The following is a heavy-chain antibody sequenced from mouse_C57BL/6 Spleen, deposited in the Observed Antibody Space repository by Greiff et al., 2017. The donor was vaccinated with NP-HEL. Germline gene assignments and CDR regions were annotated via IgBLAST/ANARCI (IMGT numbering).Heavy chain of an antibody. CDR3: ARLGYYGSSSYDFAVDY. J-gene: IGHJ4*01. V-gene: IGHV1-61*01. CDR1: GYTFTSYW. Sequence: QVQLQQPGAELVRPGSSVKLSCKASGYTFTSYWMDWVKQRPGQGLEWIGNIYPSDSETHYNQKFKDKATLTVDKSSSTAYMQLSSLTSEDSAVYYCARLGYYGSSSYDFAVDYWGQGTSVTVSS. CDR2: IYPSDSET. D-gene: IGHD1-1*01.